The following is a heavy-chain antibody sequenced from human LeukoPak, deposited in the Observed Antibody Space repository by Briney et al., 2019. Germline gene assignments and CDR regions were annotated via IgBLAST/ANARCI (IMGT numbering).Heavy chain of an antibody. J-gene: IGHJ4*02. V-gene: IGHV3-74*01. D-gene: IGHD5-24*01. Sequence: GGSLRLSCAASGFTFSRYWMHWVRQAPGKGLVWVSRINTDGSSTSYADSVKGRFTNSRDNAKNTLYLQMNSLRAEDTAVYYCAREAMNEMVIDYWGQGTLVTVSS. CDR3: AREAMNEMVIDY. CDR2: INTDGSST. CDR1: GFTFSRYW.